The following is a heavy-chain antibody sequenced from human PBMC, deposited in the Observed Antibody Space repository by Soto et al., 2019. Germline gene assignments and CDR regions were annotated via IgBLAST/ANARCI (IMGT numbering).Heavy chain of an antibody. Sequence: KPGGSLRLSCAASGFTFSSYSMNWVRQAPGKGLEWVSSISSSSSYIYYADSVKGRFTISRDNAKNSLYLQMNSLRAEDTAVYYCARETYSSSWYHYGMDVWGQGTTVTVSS. CDR2: ISSSSSYI. V-gene: IGHV3-21*01. CDR3: ARETYSSSWYHYGMDV. J-gene: IGHJ6*02. CDR1: GFTFSSYS. D-gene: IGHD6-13*01.